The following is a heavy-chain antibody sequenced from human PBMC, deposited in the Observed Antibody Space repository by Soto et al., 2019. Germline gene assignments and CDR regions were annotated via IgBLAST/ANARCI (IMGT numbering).Heavy chain of an antibody. D-gene: IGHD3-10*01. Sequence: SETLSLTCTVSGGSISSYYWSWIRQPPGKGLEWIGYIYYSGSTNYNPSLKSRVTISVDTSKNQFSLKLSSVTAADTAVYYCARVNQGGYYGSGSYYYYGMDVWGQGTTVTVSS. J-gene: IGHJ6*02. CDR1: GGSISSYY. CDR2: IYYSGST. V-gene: IGHV4-59*01. CDR3: ARVNQGGYYGSGSYYYYGMDV.